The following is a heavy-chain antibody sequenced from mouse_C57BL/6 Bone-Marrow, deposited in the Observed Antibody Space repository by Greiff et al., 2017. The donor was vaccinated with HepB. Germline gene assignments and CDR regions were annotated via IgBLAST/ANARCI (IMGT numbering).Heavy chain of an antibody. CDR1: GYTFTSYW. CDR3: ARMSYYGSSYW. Sequence: QVQLQQPGAELVKPGASVKLSCKASGYTFTSYWMHWVKQRPGQGLEWIGMIHPYSGSTNYNEKFKSKATLTVDKSSSTAYMQLSSLTSEDSAVYYCARMSYYGSSYWWGQGTTLTVSS. J-gene: IGHJ2*01. D-gene: IGHD1-1*01. CDR2: IHPYSGST. V-gene: IGHV1-64*01.